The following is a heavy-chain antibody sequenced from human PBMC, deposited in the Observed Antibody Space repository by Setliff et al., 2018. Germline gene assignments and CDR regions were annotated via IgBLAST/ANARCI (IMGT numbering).Heavy chain of an antibody. D-gene: IGHD7-27*01. CDR1: GFSFNVYS. V-gene: IGHV3-48*01. CDR2: ISSATKST. J-gene: IGHJ6*03. Sequence: GGSLRLSCAASGFSFNVYSIMWVRQVPGKGLEWVSFISSATKSTYYADSVKGRFTTSRDNAQNSLYLQMNSLRVEDTAVYYCARVPTSDTYWGFSDYYHMDVWGKGTSVTVSS. CDR3: ARVPTSDTYWGFSDYYHMDV.